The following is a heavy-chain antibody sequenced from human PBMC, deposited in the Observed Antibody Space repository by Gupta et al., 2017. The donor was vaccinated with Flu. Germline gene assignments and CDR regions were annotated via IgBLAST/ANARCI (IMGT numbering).Heavy chain of an antibody. D-gene: IGHD4-17*01. CDR2: ISGSGGST. CDR1: GFTFSDYA. J-gene: IGHJ5*02. V-gene: IGHV3-23*01. Sequence: EVKLLESGGGLLQPGGSRTLSCAASGFTFSDYAMRWFRQAPGKGLEWVSSISGSGGSTYYTDSLKGRFSISRDNSKNTLYLQVNRLTAGDTAVYYCAKMGGIYYLSDYHCDAWGQGTLVTVSS. CDR3: AKMGGIYYLSDYHCDA.